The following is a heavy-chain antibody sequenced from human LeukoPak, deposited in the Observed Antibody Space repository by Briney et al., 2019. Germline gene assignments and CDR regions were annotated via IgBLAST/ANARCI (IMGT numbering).Heavy chain of an antibody. J-gene: IGHJ4*02. Sequence: ASVKVSCKASGYTFTSYYMHWVRQAPGQGLEWMGIINPSGGSTSYAQKFQGRVTMTRDTSTSTVYMELSSLRSEDTAVYYCARDTSSGWSSYYFDYWGRGTLVTVSS. D-gene: IGHD6-19*01. CDR3: ARDTSSGWSSYYFDY. CDR1: GYTFTSYY. V-gene: IGHV1-46*01. CDR2: INPSGGST.